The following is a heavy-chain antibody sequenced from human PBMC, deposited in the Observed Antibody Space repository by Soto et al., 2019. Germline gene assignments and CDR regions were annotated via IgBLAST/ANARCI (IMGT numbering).Heavy chain of an antibody. CDR3: ARVIGAGIAAAGINYYYGMDV. CDR2: IYYSGST. Sequence: SETLSLTCTVSGGSISSYYWSWIRQPPGKGLEWIGYIYYSGSTNYNPSLKSRVTISVDTSKNQFSLKQSSVTAADTAVYYCARVIGAGIAAAGINYYYGMDVWGQGTTVTVSS. CDR1: GGSISSYY. D-gene: IGHD6-13*01. J-gene: IGHJ6*02. V-gene: IGHV4-59*08.